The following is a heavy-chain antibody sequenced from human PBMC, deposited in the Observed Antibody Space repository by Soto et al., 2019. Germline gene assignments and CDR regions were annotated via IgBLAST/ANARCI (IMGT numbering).Heavy chain of an antibody. CDR1: GFAFTSHE. Sequence: GGSLRLSCAASGFAFTSHEMNWVRQAPGKGPEWLSYISGGGTSIYYADSVKGRFTISRDNAKNSLYLQMNSLRGEDTAVYYCATPIGDSSSANYYFDVWGRGTLVTVSS. CDR2: ISGGGTSI. CDR3: ATPIGDSSSANYYFDV. D-gene: IGHD6-13*01. J-gene: IGHJ2*01. V-gene: IGHV3-48*03.